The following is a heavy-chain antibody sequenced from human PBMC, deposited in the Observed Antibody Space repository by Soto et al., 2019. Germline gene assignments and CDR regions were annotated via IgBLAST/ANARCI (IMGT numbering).Heavy chain of an antibody. Sequence: EGHLLESGGGFVKPGGSLRLSCEGSGFIFSSHAMSWVRQAPGKGLEWVSSVSGSGASVHLPDFLKGRFSSSRDNSKNTVYLELNNLRVDDTAVYYCAKDLPLWSGYSFSENHWGQGTLVTVSS. CDR1: GFIFSSHA. J-gene: IGHJ5*02. D-gene: IGHD3-3*01. V-gene: IGHV3-23*01. CDR2: VSGSGASV. CDR3: AKDLPLWSGYSFSENH.